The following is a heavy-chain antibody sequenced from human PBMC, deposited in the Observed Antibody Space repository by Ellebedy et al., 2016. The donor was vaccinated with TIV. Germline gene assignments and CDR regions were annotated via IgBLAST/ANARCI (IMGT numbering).Heavy chain of an antibody. V-gene: IGHV1-2*02. Sequence: ASVKVSCKASGYIFTGHYLHWVRQAPGQGLEWTGWINLNSGGTNYGQKFQGRVSMTRDTSINTAYMELSGLKADDTAVYYCARGSLVGATEDYFDYWGQGTLVTVSS. D-gene: IGHD1-26*01. J-gene: IGHJ4*02. CDR1: GYIFTGHY. CDR2: INLNSGGT. CDR3: ARGSLVGATEDYFDY.